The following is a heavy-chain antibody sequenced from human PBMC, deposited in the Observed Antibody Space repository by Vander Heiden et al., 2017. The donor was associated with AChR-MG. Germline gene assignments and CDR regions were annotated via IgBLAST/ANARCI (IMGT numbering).Heavy chain of an antibody. CDR1: GDTFSGYA. V-gene: IGHV1-69*01. J-gene: IGHJ6*02. CDR3: ARPRTGTTYYYGMDV. CDR2: IIPMFGTA. D-gene: IGHD1-1*01. Sequence: QVQLVQSGAEVKKPGSSVKVSRQASGDTFSGYASSWVRRAPGQGREWMGGIIPMFGTANYAQKFQGRVIITADESTSTAYMEVSSLRSEDTAVYYGARPRTGTTYYYGMDVWGQGTTVTVSS.